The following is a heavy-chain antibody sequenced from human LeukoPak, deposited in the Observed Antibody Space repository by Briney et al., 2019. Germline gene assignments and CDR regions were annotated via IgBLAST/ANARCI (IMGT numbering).Heavy chain of an antibody. D-gene: IGHD6-13*01. J-gene: IGHJ6*03. CDR1: GYTFTGYY. CDR3: ARRASRGDYYMDV. V-gene: IGHV1-2*02. CDR2: INPNSGGT. Sequence: ASVKVSCKASGYTFTGYYMHWVRQAPGQGLEWMGWINPNSGGTNYAQKFQGRVTMTRDTSISRAYMELSRLRSDDTAVYYCARRASRGDYYMDVWGKGTTVTVSS.